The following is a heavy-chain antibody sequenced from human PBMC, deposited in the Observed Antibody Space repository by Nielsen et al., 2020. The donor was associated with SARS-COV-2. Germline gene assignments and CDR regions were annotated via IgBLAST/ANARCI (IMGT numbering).Heavy chain of an antibody. Sequence: SETLSLTCTVSGGSTRNYYWSWIRQPAGKGLEWIGRISTSGSTNYNPSLKSRVTMSVDTSKNQLSLKLSSVTAADTAVYYCARAASSGWYNDDDPWGQGTLVTVSS. CDR2: ISTSGST. CDR3: ARAASSGWYNDDDP. D-gene: IGHD6-19*01. V-gene: IGHV4-4*07. CDR1: GGSTRNYY. J-gene: IGHJ5*02.